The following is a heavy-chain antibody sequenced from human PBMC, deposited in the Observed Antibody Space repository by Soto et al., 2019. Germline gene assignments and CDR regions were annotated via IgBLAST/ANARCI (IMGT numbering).Heavy chain of an antibody. CDR3: GRNVLAVTEDAVDV. D-gene: IGHD4-4*01. Sequence: EEQLVESGGGLVKPGGSLRLSCVASGFSLSSYTMSWVRQAPGKGLEWVSSIGISIGYIYYAESVTGRFTISRDNAQNYLFLEMNSLRAEDTALYFCGRNVLAVTEDAVDVWGQGTMVTVSS. J-gene: IGHJ3*01. CDR2: IGISIGYI. CDR1: GFSLSSYT. V-gene: IGHV3-21*01.